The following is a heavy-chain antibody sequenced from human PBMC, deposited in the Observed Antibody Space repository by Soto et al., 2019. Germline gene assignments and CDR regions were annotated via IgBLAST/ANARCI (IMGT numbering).Heavy chain of an antibody. Sequence: GESLKISCKGSGYSFTSYCIGWVRQMPGRGLEWMGIIYPDDSDIRYSPSFQGQVTISADKSISTAYMELRSLRSDDTAVYYCARDPSITIFGVVIHYYYYGMDVWGQGTTVTVSS. J-gene: IGHJ6*02. V-gene: IGHV5-51*01. CDR3: ARDPSITIFGVVIHYYYYGMDV. CDR2: IYPDDSDI. CDR1: GYSFTSYC. D-gene: IGHD3-3*01.